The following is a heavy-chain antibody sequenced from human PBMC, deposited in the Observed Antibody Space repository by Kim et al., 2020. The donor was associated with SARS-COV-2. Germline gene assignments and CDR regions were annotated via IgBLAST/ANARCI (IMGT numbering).Heavy chain of an antibody. D-gene: IGHD2-2*01. CDR2: ISSSSSTI. V-gene: IGHV3-48*02. J-gene: IGHJ6*02. CDR3: ASWIVVVPAALRSADGMDV. CDR1: GFTFSSYS. Sequence: GGSLRLSCAASGFTFSSYSMNWVRQAPGKGLEWVSYISSSSSTIYYADSVKGRFTISRDNAKNSLYLQMNSLRDEDTAVYYCASWIVVVPAALRSADGMDVWGQGTTVTVSS.